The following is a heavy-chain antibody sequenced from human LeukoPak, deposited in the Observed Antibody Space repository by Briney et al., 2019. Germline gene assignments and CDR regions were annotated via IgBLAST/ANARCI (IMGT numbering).Heavy chain of an antibody. Sequence: GGSLRLSCAASGFTFSSYGMTWVRQAPGKGLEWVSTISGSGDSTYYADSVKGRFTISRDNSKNTLYLQMNSLRAEDTAVYFCAKDIYSGSYSIFDYWGQGTLVTVSS. J-gene: IGHJ4*02. V-gene: IGHV3-23*01. D-gene: IGHD1-26*01. CDR2: ISGSGDST. CDR1: GFTFSSYG. CDR3: AKDIYSGSYSIFDY.